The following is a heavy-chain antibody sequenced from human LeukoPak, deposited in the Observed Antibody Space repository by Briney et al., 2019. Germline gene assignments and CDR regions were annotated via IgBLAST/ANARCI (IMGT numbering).Heavy chain of an antibody. V-gene: IGHV1-46*01. D-gene: IGHD3-9*01. CDR3: ARDRSVLRYFDWLSTYYYYMDV. CDR2: INPSGGST. Sequence: ASVKVSCKASGYTFTSYYMHWVRQAPGQGLEWMGIINPSGGSTSYAQKFQGRVTMTRDTSTSTVYMELSSLRSEDTAVYYCARDRSVLRYFDWLSTYYYYMDVWGKGTTVTISS. J-gene: IGHJ6*03. CDR1: GYTFTSYY.